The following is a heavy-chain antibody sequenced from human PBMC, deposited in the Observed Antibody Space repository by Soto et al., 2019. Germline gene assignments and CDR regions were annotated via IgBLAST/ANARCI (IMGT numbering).Heavy chain of an antibody. V-gene: IGHV3-23*01. CDR1: GFTFSSYA. CDR3: AKIPSLYYDFWSGSDWFAP. Sequence: PGGSLRLSCAASGFTFSSYAMSWVRQAPGKGLEWVSAISGSGGSTYYADSVKGRFTISRDNSKNALYLQMNSLRAEDTAVYYCAKIPSLYYDFWSGSDWFAPWGQGTLVTISS. J-gene: IGHJ5*02. CDR2: ISGSGGST. D-gene: IGHD3-3*01.